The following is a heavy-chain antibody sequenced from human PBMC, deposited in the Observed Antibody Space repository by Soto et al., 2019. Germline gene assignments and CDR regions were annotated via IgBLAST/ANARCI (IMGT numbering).Heavy chain of an antibody. CDR2: IIPIFGTA. CDR3: ARARFSGIQLWLRHGMDV. Sequence: SVKVSCKASGGTFSSYAISWVRQAPGQGLEWMGGIIPIFGTANYAQKIQGRVTITADESTSTAYMELSSLRSEDTAVYYCARARFSGIQLWLRHGMDVWGQGTTVTVSS. V-gene: IGHV1-69*13. J-gene: IGHJ6*02. CDR1: GGTFSSYA. D-gene: IGHD5-18*01.